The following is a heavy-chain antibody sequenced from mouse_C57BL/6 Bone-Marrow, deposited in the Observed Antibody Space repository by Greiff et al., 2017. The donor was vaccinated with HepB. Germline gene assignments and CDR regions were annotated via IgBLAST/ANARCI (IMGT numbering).Heavy chain of an antibody. J-gene: IGHJ4*01. CDR2: IWSGGST. CDR1: GFSLTSYG. Sequence: VKLMESGPGLVQPSQSLSITCTVSGFSLTSYGVHWVRQSPGKGLEWLGVIWSGGSTDYNAAFISRLSISKDNSKSQVFFKMNSLQADDTAIYYCARGILDLNYAMDYWGQGTSVTVSS. CDR3: ARGILDLNYAMDY. V-gene: IGHV2-2*01.